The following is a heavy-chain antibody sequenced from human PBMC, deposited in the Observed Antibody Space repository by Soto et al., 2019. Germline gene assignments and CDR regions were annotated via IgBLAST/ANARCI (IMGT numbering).Heavy chain of an antibody. Sequence: QLQLQESGSGLVKPSQTLSLTCAVSGGSISSGGYSWSWIRQPPGKGLEWIGYIYRSGSTSYNPPPXRXXTISVDRSTYQFSLTLRSVTAAATAVYYCARVPSPWGQGTLVTVSS. CDR2: IYRSGST. V-gene: IGHV4-30-2*01. J-gene: IGHJ5*02. CDR1: GGSISSGGYS. CDR3: ARVPSP.